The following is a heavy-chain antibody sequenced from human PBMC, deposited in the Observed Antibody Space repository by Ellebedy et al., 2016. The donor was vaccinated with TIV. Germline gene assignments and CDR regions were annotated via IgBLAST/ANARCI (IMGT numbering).Heavy chain of an antibody. J-gene: IGHJ4*02. CDR3: ARGNFYGSGSYWYYLEY. CDR2: IIPFSGTS. CDR1: GGTLSIYA. V-gene: IGHV1-69*13. Sequence: AASVKVSCKASGGTLSIYAISWVRQAPGQGLEWMGGIIPFSGTSNYAQKFQDRVTITADESTSTVYMELSSLRPEDTAVYYCARGNFYGSGSYWYYLEYWGQGSLVTVSS. D-gene: IGHD3-10*01.